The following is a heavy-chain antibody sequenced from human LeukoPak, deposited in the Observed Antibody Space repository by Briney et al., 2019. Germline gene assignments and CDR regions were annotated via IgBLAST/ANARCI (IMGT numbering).Heavy chain of an antibody. Sequence: PSETLSLTCTVSGGSISSYYWSWIRQPPGKGLGWIGYIYYSGSTNYNPSLKSRVTISVDTSKNQFSLKLSSVTAADTAVYYCARHGYYYDSSGYPRDWGQGTLVTVSS. J-gene: IGHJ4*02. CDR3: ARHGYYYDSSGYPRD. CDR1: GGSISSYY. CDR2: IYYSGST. V-gene: IGHV4-59*08. D-gene: IGHD3-22*01.